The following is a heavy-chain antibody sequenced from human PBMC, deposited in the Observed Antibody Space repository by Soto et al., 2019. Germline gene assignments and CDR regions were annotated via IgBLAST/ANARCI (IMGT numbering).Heavy chain of an antibody. D-gene: IGHD4-17*01. CDR2: IYHSGST. CDR3: VTDEDGNFFHY. CDR1: GGSISSSNW. V-gene: IGHV4-4*02. J-gene: IGHJ4*02. Sequence: SETLSLTCAVSGGSISSSNWWSWVRQPPGKGLEWIGEIYHSGSTNYNPSLKSRVTISVDKSKNQFSLKLTSVTAADTGIYYCVTDEDGNFFHYWGQGTLVTVSS.